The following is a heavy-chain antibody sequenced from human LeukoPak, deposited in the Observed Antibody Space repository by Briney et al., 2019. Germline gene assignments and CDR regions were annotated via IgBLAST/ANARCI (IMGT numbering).Heavy chain of an antibody. CDR2: ISGSGGST. V-gene: IGHV3-23*01. CDR1: GFTFSSYA. Sequence: HPGGSLRLSCAASGFTFSSYAMSWVRQAPGKGLEWVSAISGSGGSTYYADSVKGRFTISRDNSKNTLYLQMNSLRAEDTAVYYRANTRDMYYFDYWGQGTLVTVSS. CDR3: ANTRDMYYFDY. J-gene: IGHJ4*02.